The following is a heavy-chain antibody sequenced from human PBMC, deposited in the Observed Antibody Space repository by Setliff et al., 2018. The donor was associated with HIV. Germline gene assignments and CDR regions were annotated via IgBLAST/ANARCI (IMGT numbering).Heavy chain of an antibody. CDR2: IYYSGST. V-gene: IGHV4-39*01. D-gene: IGHD3-22*01. CDR1: GGSISSSSYY. Sequence: PSETLSLTCTVSGGSISSSSYYWGWIRQPPGKGLEWIGSIYYSGSTYYNPSLKSRVTISVDTSKNQFSLKLSSVTAADTALYYCARLGRAIDRGGYPLRFDYWGQGTLVTVSS. J-gene: IGHJ4*02. CDR3: ARLGRAIDRGGYPLRFDY.